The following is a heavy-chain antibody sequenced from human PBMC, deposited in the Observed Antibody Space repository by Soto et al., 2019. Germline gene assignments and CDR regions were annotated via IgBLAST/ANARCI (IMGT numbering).Heavy chain of an antibody. CDR3: ARVGYYDSSGYYGYYFDY. Sequence: SVKVSCKASGGTFSSYAISWVRQAPGRGLEWMGGIIPIFGTANYAQKFQGRVAITADESTSTAYMELSSLRSEDTAVYYCARVGYYDSSGYYGYYFDYWGQGTLVTVSS. J-gene: IGHJ4*02. D-gene: IGHD3-22*01. CDR2: IIPIFGTA. CDR1: GGTFSSYA. V-gene: IGHV1-69*13.